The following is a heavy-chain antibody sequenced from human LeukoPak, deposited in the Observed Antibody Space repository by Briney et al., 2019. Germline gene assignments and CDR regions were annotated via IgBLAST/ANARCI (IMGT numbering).Heavy chain of an antibody. Sequence: PGGSLRLSCVASGFIFSNYGMSWVRQVPGKGLEWVSAISDSGNTYHADSVKGRFTISRDSSKNTLFLQMNRLRPEDAAVYYCAKAPVTTCRGAYCYPFDYWGQGTLVTVSS. CDR2: ISDSGNT. CDR1: GFIFSNYG. V-gene: IGHV3-23*01. D-gene: IGHD2-21*01. J-gene: IGHJ4*02. CDR3: AKAPVTTCRGAYCYPFDY.